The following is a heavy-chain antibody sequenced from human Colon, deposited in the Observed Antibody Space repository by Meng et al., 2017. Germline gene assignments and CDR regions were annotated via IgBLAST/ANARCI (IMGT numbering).Heavy chain of an antibody. CDR2: IYHSGST. D-gene: IGHD4-17*01. Sequence: GSLRLSCAVSGYSISSGYYWGWIRQPPGMGLEWIGSIYHSGSTYYSPFLKSRVTISVDTSKNHFSLKLSSVTAADTAVYYCARAFLNDFGDYGYWGQGTLVTVSS. CDR1: GYSISSGYY. V-gene: IGHV4-38-2*01. CDR3: ARAFLNDFGDYGY. J-gene: IGHJ4*02.